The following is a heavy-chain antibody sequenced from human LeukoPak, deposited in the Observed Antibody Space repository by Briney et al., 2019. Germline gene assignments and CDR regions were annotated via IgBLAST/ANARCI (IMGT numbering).Heavy chain of an antibody. Sequence: SETLSLTCTVSGDSISSYYWSWIRQPPGKGLEWIGHIYTSGSTYYNPSLKSRVTISVDTSQNQFSLKLISVTAADTAVYYCARHAPGYCSGTSCYDAFDIWGQGTMVTVSS. CDR3: ARHAPGYCSGTSCYDAFDI. J-gene: IGHJ3*02. D-gene: IGHD2-2*01. CDR1: GDSISSYY. CDR2: IYTSGST. V-gene: IGHV4-4*09.